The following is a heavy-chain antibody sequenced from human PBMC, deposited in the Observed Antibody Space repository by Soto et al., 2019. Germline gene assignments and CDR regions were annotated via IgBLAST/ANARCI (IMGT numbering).Heavy chain of an antibody. V-gene: IGHV1-24*01. CDR3: ATGIKIVVPPFDP. D-gene: IGHD2-2*01. CDR1: GYSHSVVF. CDR2: FDPEDGET. J-gene: IGHJ5*02. Sequence: KRARKGAGYSHSVVFVDRGSQAPGKGLEWMGGFDPEDGETIYAQKFQGRVTMTEDTSTDTAYMELSSLRSEDTAVYYCATGIKIVVPPFDPWGQGTLVTVSS.